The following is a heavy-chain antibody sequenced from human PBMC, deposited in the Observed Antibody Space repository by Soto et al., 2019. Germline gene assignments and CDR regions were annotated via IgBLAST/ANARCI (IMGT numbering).Heavy chain of an antibody. V-gene: IGHV3-23*01. CDR1: GLTFSSYA. Sequence: GGSLRLSCAASGLTFSSYAMSWSRQATGKGLEWVSAISGSGGSTYYADSVKGRFTISRDNSKNTLYLQMNSLRAEDTAVYYCAKERVVAATNWFDPWGQGTLVTVSS. CDR2: ISGSGGST. D-gene: IGHD2-15*01. CDR3: AKERVVAATNWFDP. J-gene: IGHJ5*02.